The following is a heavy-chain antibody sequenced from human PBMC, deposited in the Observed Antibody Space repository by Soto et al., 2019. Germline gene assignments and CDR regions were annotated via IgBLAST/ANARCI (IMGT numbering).Heavy chain of an antibody. Sequence: QVQLVQSGAEVKKPGSSVKVSCKASGGNFSTYTITWVRQAPGQGLEWMGRIIPIIGIINYAQKFQGRVTISADKFTGTAYMELTGLRSDDTAVYYCAGDPDSHYNDSHASSYPWGQGTLVTVSS. CDR2: IIPIIGII. V-gene: IGHV1-69*08. CDR1: GGNFSTYT. CDR3: AGDPDSHYNDSHASSYP. J-gene: IGHJ5*02. D-gene: IGHD4-4*01.